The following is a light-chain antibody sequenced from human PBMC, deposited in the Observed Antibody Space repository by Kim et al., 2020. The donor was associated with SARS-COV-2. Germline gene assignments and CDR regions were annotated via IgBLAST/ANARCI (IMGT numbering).Light chain of an antibody. CDR2: DAS. CDR1: QGISSN. Sequence: ASVGDRVTITCRAGQGISSNVAWYQQKPGEVPQLVMYDASVLQSGVPSRFSGSGSGTDFTLTIRSLQPEDAATYYCQKCNGPPWTFGQGTKVDIK. J-gene: IGKJ1*01. CDR3: QKCNGPPWT. V-gene: IGKV1-27*01.